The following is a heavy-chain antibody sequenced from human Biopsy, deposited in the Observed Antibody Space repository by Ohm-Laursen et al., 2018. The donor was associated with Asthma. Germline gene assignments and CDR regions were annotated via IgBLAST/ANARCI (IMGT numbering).Heavy chain of an antibody. CDR3: ARTYYDFLTGQVRDVFGV. D-gene: IGHD3-9*01. CDR2: VNTGNGDT. J-gene: IGHJ3*01. V-gene: IGHV1-3*04. CDR1: GHNFISFA. Sequence: GSSVTVSCKASGHNFISFAIHWVRQAPGQRLEWMGWVNTGNGDTKYSQKFQGRVTITRDTSASTAYMELRSLRSEDTATYYCARTYYDFLTGQVRDVFGVWGQGTMVTVSS.